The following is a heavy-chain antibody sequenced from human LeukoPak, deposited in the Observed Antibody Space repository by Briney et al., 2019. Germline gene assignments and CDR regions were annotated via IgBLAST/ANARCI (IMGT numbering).Heavy chain of an antibody. Sequence: GGSLRLSCAASGFTFSIYWMSWVRQAPGKGLEWVANIKEDASEKYYVDSVKGRFTISRDNAKNSLYLQMNSLRAEDTAVYYCARYCSGGSCFDYWGQGTLVTVSS. J-gene: IGHJ4*02. CDR1: GFTFSIYW. D-gene: IGHD2-15*01. CDR2: IKEDASEK. CDR3: ARYCSGGSCFDY. V-gene: IGHV3-7*04.